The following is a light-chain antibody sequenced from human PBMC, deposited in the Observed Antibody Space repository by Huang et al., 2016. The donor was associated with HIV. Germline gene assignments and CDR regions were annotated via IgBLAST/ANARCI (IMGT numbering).Light chain of an antibody. J-gene: IGKJ3*01. Sequence: EVVLTQSPGTLSLSPGERGTLSCRASKPLSSSYVAWYQQKPGQSPRLFIYAPSTGAADSPSRFSGSGSGTDFTLTISRLEPEDFAVYYCQQYGGSPLFTFGPGTKVDIK. CDR2: APS. CDR1: KPLSSSY. V-gene: IGKV3-20*01. CDR3: QQYGGSPLFT.